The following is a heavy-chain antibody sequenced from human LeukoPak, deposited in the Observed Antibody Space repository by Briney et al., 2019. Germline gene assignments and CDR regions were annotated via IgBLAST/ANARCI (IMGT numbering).Heavy chain of an antibody. V-gene: IGHV1-2*02. CDR1: GYTFTSYY. D-gene: IGHD1-26*01. CDR2: NDPNSGAT. Sequence: ASVKVSCKTSGYTFTSYYIHWLRQAPGQGFEWMGWNDPNSGATKYEHFQGRVTMTTDTSISTAYMDLNSLRSEDTAVYYCASGSSLFDYWGQGTLVTVSS. CDR3: ASGSSLFDY. J-gene: IGHJ4*02.